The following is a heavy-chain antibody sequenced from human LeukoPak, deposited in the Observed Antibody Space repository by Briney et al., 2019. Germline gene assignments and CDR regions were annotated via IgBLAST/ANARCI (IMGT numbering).Heavy chain of an antibody. CDR3: AKAATYYYDSSGPIFDY. Sequence: GGSLRLSCAASGFTFSSYSMNWVRQAPGKGLEWVSSISSSSSYIYYADSVKGRFTISRDNAKNSLYLQMNSLRAEDTAVYYCAKAATYYYDSSGPIFDYWGQGTLVTVSS. CDR2: ISSSSSYI. D-gene: IGHD3-22*01. J-gene: IGHJ4*02. V-gene: IGHV3-21*01. CDR1: GFTFSSYS.